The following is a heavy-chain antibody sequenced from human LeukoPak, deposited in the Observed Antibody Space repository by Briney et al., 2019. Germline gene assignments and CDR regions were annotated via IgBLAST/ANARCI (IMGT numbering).Heavy chain of an antibody. CDR3: ARDLGGDAFDI. D-gene: IGHD3-16*01. Sequence: ASVKVSCKASGYTFTGYYMHWVRQAPGQGLEWMGWINPNRGGTKDAQKFQGRVTMTRDMSISTAYMELSRLRSDDTAVYYCARDLGGDAFDIWGQGTMVTVSS. CDR2: INPNRGGT. CDR1: GYTFTGYY. V-gene: IGHV1-2*02. J-gene: IGHJ3*02.